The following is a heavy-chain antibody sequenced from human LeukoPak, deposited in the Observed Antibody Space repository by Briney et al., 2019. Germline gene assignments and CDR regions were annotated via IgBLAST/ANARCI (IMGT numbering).Heavy chain of an antibody. D-gene: IGHD1-26*01. V-gene: IGHV4-4*09. J-gene: IGHJ4*02. CDR2: IYTTGST. CDR1: GASISSYY. Sequence: SETLSLTCTVSGASISSYYWSWIRQPPGKGLEWIGYIYTTGSTNYNPSLMSRVTMSVDTSKNQISLNLSSVTAADTAVYYCACSYSGSYPFDYWGQGSLVTVSS. CDR3: ACSYSGSYPFDY.